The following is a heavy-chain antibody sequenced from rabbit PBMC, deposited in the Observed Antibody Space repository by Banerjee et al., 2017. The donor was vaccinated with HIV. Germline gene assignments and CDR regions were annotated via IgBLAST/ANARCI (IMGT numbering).Heavy chain of an antibody. V-gene: IGHV1S45*01. J-gene: IGHJ6*01. CDR2: INTSSGNT. CDR3: ARSGAGTSYSYGLDL. Sequence: QEQLEESGGDLVKPEGSLTITCTASGFSFSNKYVMCWVRQAPGKGLEWIACINTSSGNTVYASWAKGRFTISETSSTTVTLQMTSLTAADTATYFCARSGAGTSYSYGLDLWGPGTLVTVS. CDR1: GFSFSNKYV. D-gene: IGHD8-1*01.